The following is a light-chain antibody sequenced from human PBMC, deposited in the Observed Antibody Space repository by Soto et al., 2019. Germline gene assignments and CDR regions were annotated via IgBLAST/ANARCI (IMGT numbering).Light chain of an antibody. CDR3: QQYNNWGT. V-gene: IGKV3-15*01. CDR2: GAS. CDR1: QSVSSN. Sequence: EIVMTQSPVTLSVSPGERATLSCRASQSVSSNLAWYQQKPGQAPRLLIYGASTRATGIPARFSGSGSGTXFXXXXSSLQSEDFXVYYCQQYNNWGTFGHGTKVEIK. J-gene: IGKJ1*01.